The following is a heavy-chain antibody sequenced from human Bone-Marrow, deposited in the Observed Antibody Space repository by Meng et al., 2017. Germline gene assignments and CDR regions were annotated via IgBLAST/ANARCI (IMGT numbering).Heavy chain of an antibody. CDR3: ASEAHYYDSSGYYSN. D-gene: IGHD3-22*01. V-gene: IGHV1-69*13. CDR1: GGTFSSYA. Sequence: SVKVSCKASGGTFSSYAISWVRQAPGQGLEWMGGIIPIFGTANYAQKFQGRVTITADESTSTAYMELSSLRSEDTAVYYCASEAHYYDSSGYYSNWGQGTLVTVSS. J-gene: IGHJ4*02. CDR2: IIPIFGTA.